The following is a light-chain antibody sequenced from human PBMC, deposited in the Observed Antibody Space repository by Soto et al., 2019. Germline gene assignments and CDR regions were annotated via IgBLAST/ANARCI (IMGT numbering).Light chain of an antibody. CDR1: NSDVGIYDF. CDR3: ISYTSDDVRYV. CDR2: EVS. Sequence: QSVLTQPASVSGTPGQSITISCTGSNSDVGIYDFVSWYQHHPGRAPKLIVSEVSHRPSGVSNRFSGSKSGNTASLTISGLQSEDEADYYCISYTSDDVRYVFGTGNKVTV. V-gene: IGLV2-14*01. J-gene: IGLJ1*01.